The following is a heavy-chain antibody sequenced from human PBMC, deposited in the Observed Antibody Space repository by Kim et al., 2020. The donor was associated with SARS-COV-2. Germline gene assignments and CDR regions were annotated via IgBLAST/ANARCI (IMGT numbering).Heavy chain of an antibody. D-gene: IGHD3-10*01. V-gene: IGHV3-15*01. CDR3: TTDSRSGSYGPLPLRGY. Sequence: GGSLRLSCAASGFTFSNAWMSWVRQAPGKGLEWVGRIKSKTDGGTTDYAAPVKGRFTISRDDSKNTLYLQMNSLKTEDTAVYYCTTDSRSGSYGPLPLRGYWGQGTLVTVSS. CDR2: IKSKTDGGTT. CDR1: GFTFSNAW. J-gene: IGHJ4*02.